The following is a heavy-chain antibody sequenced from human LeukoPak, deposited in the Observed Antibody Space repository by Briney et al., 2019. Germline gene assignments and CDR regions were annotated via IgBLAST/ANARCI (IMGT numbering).Heavy chain of an antibody. J-gene: IGHJ3*02. CDR3: AKDGDCSSTSCYTDDAFDI. V-gene: IGHV3-23*01. CDR1: RYA. Sequence: RYAMNQLKKAPGKGLEWVSAISGSGGSTYYADSVKGRFTISRDNSKNTLYLQMNSLRAEDTAVYYCAKDGDCSSTSCYTDDAFDIWGQGAMVTVSS. CDR2: ISGSGGST. D-gene: IGHD2-2*02.